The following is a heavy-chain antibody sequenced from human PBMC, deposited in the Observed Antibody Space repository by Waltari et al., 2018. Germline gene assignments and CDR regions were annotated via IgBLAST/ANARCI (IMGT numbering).Heavy chain of an antibody. J-gene: IGHJ4*02. CDR3: SRGGPANLWIGELSSLDYFDL. V-gene: IGHV3-30-3*01. CDR1: GFSFSSYA. Sequence: QVQLVESGGGVVQPGRSLRLSCAASGFSFSSYALHWVRQAPGKGLEWVAIVSYDGNNKYYTDSVKGRFTVSRDNSKNTLYLQMNSLRPEDTAIYYCSRGGPANLWIGELSSLDYFDLWGQGTLVTVSS. D-gene: IGHD3-10*01. CDR2: VSYDGNNK.